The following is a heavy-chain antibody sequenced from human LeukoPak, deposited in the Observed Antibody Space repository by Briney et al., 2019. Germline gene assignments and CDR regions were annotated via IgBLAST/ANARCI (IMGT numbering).Heavy chain of an antibody. CDR2: IYHSGST. Sequence: KPSETLSLTCTVSGYSISSGYYWGWIRQPPGKGLEWIGSIYHSGSTYYNPSLKSRVTISVDTSKNQFSLKLSSVTAADTAVYYCARDDYYDSSGYVFVLWGQGTLVTVPS. CDR1: GYSISSGYY. CDR3: ARDDYYDSSGYVFVL. J-gene: IGHJ4*02. D-gene: IGHD3-22*01. V-gene: IGHV4-38-2*02.